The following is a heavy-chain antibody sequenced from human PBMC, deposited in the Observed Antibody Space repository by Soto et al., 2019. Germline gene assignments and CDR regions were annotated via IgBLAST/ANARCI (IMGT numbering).Heavy chain of an antibody. D-gene: IGHD2-21*01. CDR1: GFTFSSYA. CDR3: AKDYSSQYYFDY. CDR2: ISGSSGST. J-gene: IGHJ4*02. V-gene: IGHV3-23*01. Sequence: EVQLLESGGGLVQPGGSLRLSCAASGFTFSSYAMSWVRQAPGKGLEWVSAISGSSGSTYYADSVKGRFTISRDNSKNTLYLQMNSLRAEDTAVYYCAKDYSSQYYFDYWGQGTLVTVSS.